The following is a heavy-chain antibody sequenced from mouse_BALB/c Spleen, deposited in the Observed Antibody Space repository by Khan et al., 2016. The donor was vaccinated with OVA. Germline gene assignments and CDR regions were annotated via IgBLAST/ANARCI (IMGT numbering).Heavy chain of an antibody. CDR3: VREGAYYRSDGWFAY. CDR1: GYTFTSYT. V-gene: IGHV1-4*01. CDR2: INPSNNYT. J-gene: IGHJ3*01. Sequence: VQLQESGAELARPGASVKMSCKASGYTFTSYTMHWVRQRPGQTLEWIGNINPSNNYTNYNQNFKDKATLIVDKSSSTAYMQLNSLTSEDSAVYYCVREGAYYRSDGWFAYWGQGTLVTVSA. D-gene: IGHD2-14*01.